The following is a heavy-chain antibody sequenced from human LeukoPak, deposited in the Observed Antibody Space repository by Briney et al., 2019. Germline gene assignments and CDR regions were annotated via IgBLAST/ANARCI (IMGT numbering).Heavy chain of an antibody. D-gene: IGHD6-19*01. CDR3: AKGQWLGTLDY. CDR1: GFTFSSYG. CDR2: ISYDGSNK. J-gene: IGHJ4*02. V-gene: IGHV3-30*18. Sequence: GGPLRLSCAASGFTFSSYGMHWVRQAPGKGLEWVAVISYDGSNKYYADSVKGRFTISRDNSKNTLYLQMNSLRAEDTAVYYCAKGQWLGTLDYRGQGTLVTVSS.